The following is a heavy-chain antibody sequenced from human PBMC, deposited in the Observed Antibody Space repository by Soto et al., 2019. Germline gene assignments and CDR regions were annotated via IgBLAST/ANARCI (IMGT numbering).Heavy chain of an antibody. CDR2: IYYSEKI. CDR1: GGSISSGGYY. V-gene: IGHV4-31*03. D-gene: IGHD3-3*02. Sequence: SETLSLTCTVSGGSISSGGYYWTWIRQHPGKGLEWIGYIYYSEKIYYNPSLKSRVTISVDTSKNQFSLKLSSVTAADTAVYYCARAPLISIFFAYGMDVWGQGTTVTVSS. J-gene: IGHJ6*02. CDR3: ARAPLISIFFAYGMDV.